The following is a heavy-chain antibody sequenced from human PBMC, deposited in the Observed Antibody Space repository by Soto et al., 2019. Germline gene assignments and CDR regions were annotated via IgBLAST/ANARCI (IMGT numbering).Heavy chain of an antibody. CDR3: AREGDFSIND. CDR2: IRSKAYGGTT. CDR1: GFILGDYA. D-gene: IGHD2-8*01. Sequence: EVQLVESGGGLIQPGRSLRLSCKASGFILGDYALSWIRQTPGKGLEWVGFIRSKAYGGTTEYAASVKGRFSISRDESXXXXXXXXXXXXXXXXXXYYCAREGDFSINDWGQGTLVTVSS. V-gene: IGHV3-49*03. J-gene: IGHJ4*02.